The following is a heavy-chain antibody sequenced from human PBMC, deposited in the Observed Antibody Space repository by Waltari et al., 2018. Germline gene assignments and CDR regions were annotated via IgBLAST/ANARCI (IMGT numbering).Heavy chain of an antibody. CDR2: INHSGST. D-gene: IGHD3-9*01. J-gene: IGHJ4*02. V-gene: IGHV4-34*01. Sequence: QVQLQQWGAGLLKPSETLSLTCAVYGGSFSGYYWSWIRQPPGKGLEWIGEINHSGSTNYNPSLKSRVTISVDTSKNQFSLKLSSVTAADTAVYYCARDLRYFDWATTLGFDYWGQGTLVTVSS. CDR1: GGSFSGYY. CDR3: ARDLRYFDWATTLGFDY.